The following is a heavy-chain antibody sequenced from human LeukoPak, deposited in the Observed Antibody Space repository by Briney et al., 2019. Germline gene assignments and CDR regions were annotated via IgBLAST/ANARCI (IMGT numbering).Heavy chain of an antibody. CDR2: IKQDGSEK. CDR3: AREKEGYCSRTSCYLDYYYYYMDV. Sequence: GGSLRLSCTASGFTFGDYAMSWVRQAPGKGLEWVANIKQDGSEKYYVDSVKGRFNIYRDNAKNSLYLQMNSLRAEGTAVYYCAREKEGYCSRTSCYLDYYYYYMDVWGKGTTVTIPS. J-gene: IGHJ6*03. D-gene: IGHD2-2*01. CDR1: GFTFGDYA. V-gene: IGHV3-7*01.